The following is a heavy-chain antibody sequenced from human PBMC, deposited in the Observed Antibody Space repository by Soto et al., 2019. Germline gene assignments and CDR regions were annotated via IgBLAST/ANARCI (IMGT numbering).Heavy chain of an antibody. Sequence: QVQLVESGGGVVQPGRSLRLSCAASGFTFSSYAMHWVRQAPGKGLEWVAGISYDGSNKYYADSVKGRFTISIDNSKNTLYLQMNSLRAEDTAVYYCARTSYGSGSYPLFGYWGQGTLVTVSS. V-gene: IGHV3-30-3*01. CDR3: ARTSYGSGSYPLFGY. CDR2: ISYDGSNK. J-gene: IGHJ4*02. D-gene: IGHD3-10*01. CDR1: GFTFSSYA.